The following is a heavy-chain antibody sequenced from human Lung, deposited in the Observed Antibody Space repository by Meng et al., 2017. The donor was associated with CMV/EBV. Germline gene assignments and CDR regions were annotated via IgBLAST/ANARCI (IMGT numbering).Heavy chain of an antibody. D-gene: IGHD3-22*01. CDR1: GDTFTSYG. Sequence: ASXXVSCKASGDTFTSYGFTWVRQAPGQGLEWVGWISAYNDNTNYAQRLQGRVSMTTDTTTSTAYMELRSLRSDDTAVYYCASKVEPYYYDRSGYLNWGQGTXVTGCS. V-gene: IGHV1-18*01. CDR3: ASKVEPYYYDRSGYLN. J-gene: IGHJ4*02. CDR2: ISAYNDNT.